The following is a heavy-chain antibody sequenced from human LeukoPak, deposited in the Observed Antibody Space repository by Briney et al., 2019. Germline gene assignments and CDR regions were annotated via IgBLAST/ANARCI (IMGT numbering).Heavy chain of an antibody. CDR2: IYTSGTT. CDR1: GGSISSYY. D-gene: IGHD2-15*01. J-gene: IGHJ4*02. CDR3: ARTSPRAATLDY. V-gene: IGHV4-4*07. Sequence: NPSETLSLTCAVSGGSISSYYWSWIRQPAGKGLEWIGRIYTSGTTNYNPSLKSRVTMSVDTSKNQFSLNLNSVTAADTAVYYCARTSPRAATLDYWGQGTLVTVSS.